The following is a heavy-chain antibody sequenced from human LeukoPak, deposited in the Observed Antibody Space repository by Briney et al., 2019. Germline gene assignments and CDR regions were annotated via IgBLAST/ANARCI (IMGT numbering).Heavy chain of an antibody. D-gene: IGHD3-10*01. Sequence: SETLSLTCAVYGGSFSGYYWSWIRQPPGKGLEWIGEINHSGSTNYNPSLKSRVTISVDTSRNQSSLKLSSVTAADTAVYYCARGGMVRSYYYGMDVWGEGTTVTVSS. J-gene: IGHJ6*04. CDR3: ARGGMVRSYYYGMDV. V-gene: IGHV4-34*01. CDR1: GGSFSGYY. CDR2: INHSGST.